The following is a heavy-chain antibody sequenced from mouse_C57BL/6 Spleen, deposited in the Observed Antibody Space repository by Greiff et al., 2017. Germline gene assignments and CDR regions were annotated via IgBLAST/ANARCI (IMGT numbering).Heavy chain of an antibody. Sequence: VQLQESGPGLVAPSQSLSITCTVSGFSLTSYGVDWVRQPPGRGLEWLGVIWGGGSTNYNSAIMSRLSISKDNSKIQVILKMNMLQTDDTAMYYCTKQKHYGSSEYFDVWGTGTTVTVSS. V-gene: IGHV2-9*01. J-gene: IGHJ1*03. CDR1: GFSLTSYG. CDR3: TKQKHYGSSEYFDV. D-gene: IGHD1-1*01. CDR2: IWGGGST.